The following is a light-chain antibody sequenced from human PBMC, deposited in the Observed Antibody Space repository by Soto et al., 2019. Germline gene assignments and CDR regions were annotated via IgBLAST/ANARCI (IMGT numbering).Light chain of an antibody. CDR2: DAY. V-gene: IGKV3-11*01. CDR3: QQRCAWLPLT. J-gene: IGKJ5*01. Sequence: EIVLTQSPATLSLSPGERATLSCRASRSVSSYLAWDQQQPGQGPRLLIYDAYNRAAGIPARFSGSGCETDFTHTISSLEPEDFAVYYCQQRCAWLPLTCGQGTRLEIK. CDR1: RSVSSY.